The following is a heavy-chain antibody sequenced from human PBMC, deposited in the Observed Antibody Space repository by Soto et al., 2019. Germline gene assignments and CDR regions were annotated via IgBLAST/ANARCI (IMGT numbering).Heavy chain of an antibody. Sequence: QVQLVESGGGVVQPGRSLRLSCAASGFTFSSYGMHWVRQAPGKGLEWVAVIWYDGSNKYYADSVKGRFTISRDNSKNTLYLQMNSLRAEDTAVYYCARDLDYYGSSGFWFDPWGQGTLVTVSS. D-gene: IGHD3-10*01. CDR1: GFTFSSYG. CDR2: IWYDGSNK. V-gene: IGHV3-33*01. J-gene: IGHJ5*02. CDR3: ARDLDYYGSSGFWFDP.